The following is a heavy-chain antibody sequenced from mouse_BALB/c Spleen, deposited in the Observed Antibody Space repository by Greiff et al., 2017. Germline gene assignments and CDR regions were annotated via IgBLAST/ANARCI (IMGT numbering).Heavy chain of an antibody. J-gene: IGHJ4*01. CDR2: ISSGGSYT. CDR1: GFTFSSYG. Sequence: EVKLVESGGDLVKPGGSLKLSCAASGFTFSSYGLSWVRQTPDKRLEWVATISSGGSYTYYPDSVKGRFTISRDNAKNTLYLQMSSLKSEDTAMYYCARHATCAMDYWGQGTSVTVSS. V-gene: IGHV5-6*01. D-gene: IGHD5-5*01. CDR3: ARHATCAMDY.